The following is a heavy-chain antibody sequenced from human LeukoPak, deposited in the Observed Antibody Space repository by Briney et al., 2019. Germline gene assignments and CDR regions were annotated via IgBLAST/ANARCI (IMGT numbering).Heavy chain of an antibody. J-gene: IGHJ4*02. Sequence: SETLSLTCTVSGFSISSSSYYWGWIRQPPGKGLEWIGSIFYSGNTYYNPSLKSRVIVSVDTSKNHFSLKLSSVTAADTAVYYCARRYGSGWADRLYYFDSWGQGTLVTVSS. CDR2: IFYSGNT. D-gene: IGHD6-25*01. CDR1: GFSISSSSYY. CDR3: ARRYGSGWADRLYYFDS. V-gene: IGHV4-39*02.